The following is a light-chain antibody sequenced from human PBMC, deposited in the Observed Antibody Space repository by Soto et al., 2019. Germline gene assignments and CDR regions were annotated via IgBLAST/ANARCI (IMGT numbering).Light chain of an antibody. CDR1: QDISNF. CDR3: QQFENLPYT. CDR2: DAS. Sequence: DIQMTQSPSSLSASVGDRVTLTCQASQDISNFLNWYQQKPGKAPKLLIYDASNMETGVPSRFSGSGTGTDFTFIISSLKPEDIATYYCQQFENLPYTFGQGTKLELK. V-gene: IGKV1-33*01. J-gene: IGKJ2*01.